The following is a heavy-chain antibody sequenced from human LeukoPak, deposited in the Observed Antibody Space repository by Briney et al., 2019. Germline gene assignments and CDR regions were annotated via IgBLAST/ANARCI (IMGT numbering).Heavy chain of an antibody. CDR3: ARLRDYYDSSGYYQKEIDY. CDR1: GYTFTGYY. V-gene: IGHV1-2*02. CDR2: INPNSGGT. Sequence: ASVKVSCKASGYTFTGYYMHWVRQAPGQGLEWMGWINPNSGGTNYAQKFQGRVTMTTDTSTSTAYMELRSLRSDDTAVYYCARLRDYYDSSGYYQKEIDYWGQGTLVTVSS. J-gene: IGHJ4*02. D-gene: IGHD3-22*01.